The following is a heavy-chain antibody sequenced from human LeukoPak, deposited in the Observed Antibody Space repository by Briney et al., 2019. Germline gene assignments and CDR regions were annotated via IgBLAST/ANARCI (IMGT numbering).Heavy chain of an antibody. CDR3: ARGTSAKNAFDV. V-gene: IGHV6-1*01. CDR2: TYYRSKWYS. Sequence: SQTLSLICAISGDSVSTNSAAWIWIRQSPSRGLEWLGRTYYRSKWYSDCAVSVKNRITINPDTSKNQFSLQLNSATPEDTAVYYCARGTSAKNAFDVWGQGTLVTVSP. J-gene: IGHJ3*01. D-gene: IGHD3-10*01. CDR1: GDSVSTNSAA.